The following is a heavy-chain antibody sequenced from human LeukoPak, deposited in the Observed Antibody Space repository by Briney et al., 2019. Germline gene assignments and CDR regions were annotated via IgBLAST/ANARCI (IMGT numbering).Heavy chain of an antibody. V-gene: IGHV4-34*01. D-gene: IGHD4-17*01. CDR2: VNHSGYT. CDR3: ARMTTGHDF. J-gene: IGHJ4*02. CDR1: GASFSSYY. Sequence: SETLSLTCAVSGASFSSYYWSWIRQPPGKGLEWIGEVNHSGYTNDNPSLKSRVTISVDTSKNQFSLRLRSVTAADTAVYFCARMTTGHDFWGQGTLVTVSS.